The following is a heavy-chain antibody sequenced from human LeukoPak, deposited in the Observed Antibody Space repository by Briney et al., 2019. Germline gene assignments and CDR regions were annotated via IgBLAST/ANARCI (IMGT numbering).Heavy chain of an antibody. CDR2: ISYDGKDK. V-gene: IGHV3-30*04. D-gene: IGHD5-12*01. CDR1: GFTFSLFA. J-gene: IGHJ6*03. CDR3: ARVATDYYYYMDV. Sequence: GGSLRLSCAASGFTFSLFAMHWVRQSPGKGLEWVAAISYDGKDKFYADSVKGRFTISRDNSKNTLYLQMNSLRAEDTAVYYCARVATDYYYYMDVWGKGTTATVSS.